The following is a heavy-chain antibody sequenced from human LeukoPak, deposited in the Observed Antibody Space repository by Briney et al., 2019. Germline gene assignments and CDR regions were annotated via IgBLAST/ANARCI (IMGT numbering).Heavy chain of an antibody. V-gene: IGHV4-39*01. J-gene: IGHJ3*02. CDR3: ARHDSGYHLGAFNI. CDR2: IDYSGST. D-gene: IGHD5-12*01. CDR1: GGSINSTSSY. Sequence: SGPLSLACTVSGGSINSTSSYWGWIRQPPGKGLEWIGTIDYSGSTYYNPSLKSRVTISVDTSKNHFSLKLTSVTATDTTVYYCARHDSGYHLGAFNIWGQGTMVTVSS.